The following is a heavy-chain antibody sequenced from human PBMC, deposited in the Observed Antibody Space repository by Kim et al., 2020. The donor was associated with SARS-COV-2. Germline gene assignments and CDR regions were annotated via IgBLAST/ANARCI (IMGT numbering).Heavy chain of an antibody. D-gene: IGHD6-13*01. Sequence: SETLSLTCTVSGGSISSYYWSWIRQPPGKGLEWIGYIYYSGSTNYNPSLKSRVTISVDTSKNQFSLKLSSVTAADTAVYYCARALYSSSWDNWFDPWGQGPWSPSPQ. CDR3: ARALYSSSWDNWFDP. J-gene: IGHJ5*02. V-gene: IGHV4-59*13. CDR1: GGSISSYY. CDR2: IYYSGST.